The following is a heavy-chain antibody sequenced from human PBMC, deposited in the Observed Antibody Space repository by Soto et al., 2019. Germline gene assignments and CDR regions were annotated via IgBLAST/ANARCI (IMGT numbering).Heavy chain of an antibody. V-gene: IGHV4-59*01. D-gene: IGHD2-2*02. J-gene: IGHJ6*02. CDR3: ARRYCGRSSCYIGXDV. Sequence: SETLSLTCTVSGGSIRDNYWNWIRQSPGKGLEWIGYIYYSGSTNYNPSLKSRVTMSADTSKNQLSLNLNSVTTADTAVYYCARRYCGRSSCYIGXDVWGQGTAVTVSS. CDR2: IYYSGST. CDR1: GGSIRDNY.